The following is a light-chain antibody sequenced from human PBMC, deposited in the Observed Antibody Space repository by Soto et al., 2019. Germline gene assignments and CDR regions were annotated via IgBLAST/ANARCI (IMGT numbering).Light chain of an antibody. J-gene: IGLJ3*02. Sequence: QSVLTQPRSVSGSPGQSVTISCTGTSSDVGGYNYVSWYQQHPGKAPKLMIYDVSKRPSGVPDRFSGSKSGNTASLTISGLQAEDEADYYCCSSAGTDTSVFGGGTKVTVL. CDR3: CSSAGTDTSV. CDR2: DVS. V-gene: IGLV2-11*01. CDR1: SSDVGGYNY.